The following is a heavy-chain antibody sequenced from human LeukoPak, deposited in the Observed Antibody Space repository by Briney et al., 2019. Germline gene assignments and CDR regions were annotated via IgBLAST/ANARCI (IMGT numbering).Heavy chain of an antibody. D-gene: IGHD3-16*01. CDR2: ISAYNGNT. CDR3: AGQRGGPTYNWFDP. V-gene: IGHV1-18*01. Sequence: ASVKVSCKASGYTFTSYGISWLRQAPGQGLEWMGWISAYNGNTNYAQKLQGRVTMTTDTSTSTAYMELRSLRSDDTAVYYCAGQRGGPTYNWFDPWGQGTLVTVSS. CDR1: GYTFTSYG. J-gene: IGHJ5*02.